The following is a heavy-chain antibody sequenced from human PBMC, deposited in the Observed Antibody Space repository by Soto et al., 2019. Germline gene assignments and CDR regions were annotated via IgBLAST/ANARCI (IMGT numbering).Heavy chain of an antibody. V-gene: IGHV4-34*01. CDR2: INHSGNT. D-gene: IGHD3-16*01. CDR3: ARVADYVWGSYGPFFDY. J-gene: IGHJ4*02. CDR1: GGSFSGYY. Sequence: SETLSLTCSIYGGSFSGYYWSWIRQPPGKGLEWVGEINHSGNTNYNPSLKSRVTISVDTSKNQFSLKLSSVTAADTAVYYCARVADYVWGSYGPFFDYWGQGTLVTVSS.